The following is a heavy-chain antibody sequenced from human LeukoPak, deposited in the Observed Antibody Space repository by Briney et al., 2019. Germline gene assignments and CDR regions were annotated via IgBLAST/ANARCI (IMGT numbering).Heavy chain of an antibody. Sequence: GESLKISSKGSGYSFTSYWISWVRQMPGKGLEWMGRIDHSDAYTSYSPSFQGHVTISADKSISTAYLQWSSLKASDTAMYYCARYEYSYGYRSGSYFDYWGQGTLVTVPS. CDR1: GYSFTSYW. CDR2: IDHSDAYT. J-gene: IGHJ4*02. V-gene: IGHV5-10-1*01. CDR3: ARYEYSYGYRSGSYFDY. D-gene: IGHD5-18*01.